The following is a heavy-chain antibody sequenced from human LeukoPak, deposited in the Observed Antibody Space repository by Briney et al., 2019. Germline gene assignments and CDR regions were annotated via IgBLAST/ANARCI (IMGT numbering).Heavy chain of an antibody. Sequence: GGSLRLSCAASGFTFSSYSMNWVRQAPGKGLEWISYITSSSSTIYYPDSVKGRFTVSRDNAKHSLYLQLSSLRAEHTAVYYCARQSGPYYVSLDYWGQGTLVTVSS. CDR1: GFTFSSYS. CDR2: ITSSSSTI. V-gene: IGHV3-48*01. J-gene: IGHJ4*02. CDR3: ARQSGPYYVSLDY. D-gene: IGHD1-26*01.